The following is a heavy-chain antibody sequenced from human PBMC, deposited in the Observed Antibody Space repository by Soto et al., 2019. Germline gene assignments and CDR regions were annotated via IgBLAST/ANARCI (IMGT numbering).Heavy chain of an antibody. D-gene: IGHD2-2*01. CDR1: GFTFSSYA. V-gene: IGHV3-23*01. CDR3: AKDERYQLTYYYYYGMDV. Sequence: PGGSLRLSCAASGFTFSSYAMSWVRQAPGKGLEWVSAISGSGGSTYYADSVKGRFTISRDNSKNTLYLQMNSLRAEDTAVYYCAKDERYQLTYYYYYGMDVWGQGTTVTVSS. CDR2: ISGSGGST. J-gene: IGHJ6*02.